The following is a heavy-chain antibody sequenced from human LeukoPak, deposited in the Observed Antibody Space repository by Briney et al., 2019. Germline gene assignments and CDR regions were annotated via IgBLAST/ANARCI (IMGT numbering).Heavy chain of an antibody. Sequence: GGSLRLSCAASGFTFNIYGLHWVRQAPGKGLEWISYIRDGGGATYFSDSVKGRFSISRDDANHTLYLQMRRLRDEDTAVYYCVRGRSGSGRYAFEVWGQGTMVTVSS. J-gene: IGHJ3*01. CDR1: GFTFNIYG. CDR3: VRGRSGSGRYAFEV. D-gene: IGHD3-10*01. V-gene: IGHV3-48*02. CDR2: IRDGGGAT.